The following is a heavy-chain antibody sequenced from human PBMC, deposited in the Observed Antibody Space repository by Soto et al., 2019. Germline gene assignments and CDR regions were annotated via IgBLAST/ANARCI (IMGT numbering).Heavy chain of an antibody. CDR2: ISWDGGST. Sequence: GGSLRLSCAASGFTFDDYTMHWVRQAPGKGLEWVSLISWDGGSTYYADSVKGRFTISRDNSKNSLYLQMNSLRTEDTALYYCAKDSSYGSPPYYYYYGMDVWGQGTTVTVSS. CDR3: AKDSSYGSPPYYYYYGMDV. J-gene: IGHJ6*02. V-gene: IGHV3-43*01. CDR1: GFTFDDYT. D-gene: IGHD5-18*01.